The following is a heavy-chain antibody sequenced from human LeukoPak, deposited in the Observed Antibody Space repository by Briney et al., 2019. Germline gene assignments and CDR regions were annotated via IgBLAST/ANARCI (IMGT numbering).Heavy chain of an antibody. V-gene: IGHV4-39*01. CDR2: IYYSGST. Sequence: SETLSLTCTVSGGSISSSSYYWGWIRQPPGKGLEWIGSIYYSGSTYYNPSLKSRVTISVDTPKNQFSLKLSSVTAADTAVYYCARDIAVAGHFDYWGQGTLVTVSS. CDR1: GGSISSSSYY. J-gene: IGHJ4*02. CDR3: ARDIAVAGHFDY. D-gene: IGHD6-19*01.